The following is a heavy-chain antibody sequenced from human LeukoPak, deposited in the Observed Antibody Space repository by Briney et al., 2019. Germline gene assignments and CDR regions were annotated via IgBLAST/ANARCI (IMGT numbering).Heavy chain of an antibody. D-gene: IGHD5-18*01. CDR1: GGSISSGDYY. CDR2: IYYSGST. V-gene: IGHV4-30-4*01. Sequence: SETLSLTCTVSGGSISSGDYYWNWIRQPPGKGLEWMGYIYYSGSTAYNPSLKSRVTISVDTSKNQFSLKLSSVTAADTAVYYCARKYGYSYGFRLDYWGQGTLVTVSS. J-gene: IGHJ4*02. CDR3: ARKYGYSYGFRLDY.